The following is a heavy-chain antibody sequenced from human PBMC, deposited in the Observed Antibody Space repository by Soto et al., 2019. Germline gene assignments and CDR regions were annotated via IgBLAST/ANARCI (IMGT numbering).Heavy chain of an antibody. Sequence: GRYLRLSCAASGFTFSSFAMSWVRQAPGKGLEWVSAISGSGGSTSYADSVKGRFTISRDNSKNTLYLQMNSLRAEDTTVYYCATYCTNGVCSIYYYYYMAVWGKGTTVTVSS. CDR2: ISGSGGST. J-gene: IGHJ6*03. CDR3: ATYCTNGVCSIYYYYYMAV. D-gene: IGHD2-8*01. V-gene: IGHV3-23*01. CDR1: GFTFSSFA.